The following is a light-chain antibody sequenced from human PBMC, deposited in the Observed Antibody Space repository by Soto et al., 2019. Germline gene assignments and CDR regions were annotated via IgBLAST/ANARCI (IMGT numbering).Light chain of an antibody. J-gene: IGLJ3*02. CDR1: SGHGTYA. V-gene: IGLV4-69*01. Sequence: QAVVTQSPSASASLGPSVKLTCTLSSGHGTYAIAWHQQQPQKGPRYLMKLNSDGSHSKGDGIPDRCSGSTSGAERYLTISSLQSDDEADYYCQTWGTGIWVFGGGTKVTVL. CDR2: LNSDGSH. CDR3: QTWGTGIWV.